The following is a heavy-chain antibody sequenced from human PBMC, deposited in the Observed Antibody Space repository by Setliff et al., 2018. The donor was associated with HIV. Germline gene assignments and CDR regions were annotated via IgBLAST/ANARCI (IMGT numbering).Heavy chain of an antibody. CDR2: IYHSEYT. D-gene: IGHD3-22*01. CDR3: ARDRLYYDSSGYYYLDYFDY. Sequence: PSETLSLTCAVSGGSISSDNWWTWVRQPPGKGLEWIGEIYHSEYTNYNASLKSRVSMSVDKSKNQFSLKLSSVTAADTAVYYCARDRLYYDSSGYYYLDYFDYWGQGTLVTVSS. V-gene: IGHV4-4*02. CDR1: GGSISSDNW. J-gene: IGHJ4*02.